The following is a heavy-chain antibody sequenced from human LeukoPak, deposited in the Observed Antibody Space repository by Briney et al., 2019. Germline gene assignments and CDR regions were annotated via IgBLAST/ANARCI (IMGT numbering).Heavy chain of an antibody. Sequence: GGSLRLSCAASGFTVSSNYMSWLRQAPGKGLEWVSVIYSGGSTYYADSVKGRFTLSRDNSKNTLYLQMNSLRAEDTAVYYCARDVGLRLRAGGDAFDIWGQGTMVTVSS. D-gene: IGHD4-17*01. CDR1: GFTVSSNY. J-gene: IGHJ3*02. V-gene: IGHV3-66*02. CDR3: ARDVGLRLRAGGDAFDI. CDR2: IYSGGST.